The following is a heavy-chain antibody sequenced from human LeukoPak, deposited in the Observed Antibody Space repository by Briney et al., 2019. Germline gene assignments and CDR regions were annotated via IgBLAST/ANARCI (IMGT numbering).Heavy chain of an antibody. CDR2: ISGSGGST. CDR3: AKAAYDYVWGSYRYIDY. Sequence: GGSLRLSCAASGFTFSSYAMSWVRQAPGKGLEWVSAISGSGGSTYYADSVKGRFTISRDNSKNTLYLQMNSLRAEDTAVYYCAKAAYDYVWGSYRYIDYWGQGTLVTVSS. J-gene: IGHJ4*02. CDR1: GFTFSSYA. D-gene: IGHD3-16*02. V-gene: IGHV3-23*01.